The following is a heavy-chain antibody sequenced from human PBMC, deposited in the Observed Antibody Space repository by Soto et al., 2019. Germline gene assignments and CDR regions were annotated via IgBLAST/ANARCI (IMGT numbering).Heavy chain of an antibody. V-gene: IGHV3-30-3*01. D-gene: IGHD3-22*01. Sequence: QVQLVESGGGVVQPGRSLRLSCAASGFTFSSYAMHWVRQAPGKGLEWVAVISYDGSNKYYADSVKGRFTISRDNSKNTLYLQMNGLRAEDTAVYYCARSPYDSSGYKPHFDYWGQGTLVTVSS. CDR1: GFTFSSYA. CDR3: ARSPYDSSGYKPHFDY. CDR2: ISYDGSNK. J-gene: IGHJ4*02.